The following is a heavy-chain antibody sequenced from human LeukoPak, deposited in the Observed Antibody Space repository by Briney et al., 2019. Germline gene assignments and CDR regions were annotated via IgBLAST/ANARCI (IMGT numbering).Heavy chain of an antibody. Sequence: PGQSLRLSCAPSALTFSSYATHCVRQPAGNGLGWEAVISYDGSNTYYADSVNGRLTISRDNSKNTLYLQMNSLRAEDTAVYYCARPLWSSYYYAKMPLYYYYGMDVWGQGTTVTVSS. J-gene: IGHJ6*02. CDR3: ARPLWSSYYYAKMPLYYYYGMDV. D-gene: IGHD3-3*01. CDR2: ISYDGSNT. CDR1: ALTFSSYA. V-gene: IGHV3-30-3*01.